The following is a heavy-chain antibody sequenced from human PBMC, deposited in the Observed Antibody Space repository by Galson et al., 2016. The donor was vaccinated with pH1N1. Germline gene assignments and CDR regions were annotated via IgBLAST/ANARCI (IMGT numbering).Heavy chain of an antibody. CDR3: ARLPYSGGYPDY. V-gene: IGHV5-51*03. D-gene: IGHD3-22*01. Sequence: QSGAEVKKPGESLKISCQGSEYRFDKHWIAWVRQMPGKGLECMGIIYPGDSDTRYSPSFQGLVTISADKSIGTAYLQWSSLRASYSAMLFCARLPYSGGYPDYCGHGTLVTVSS. CDR1: EYRFDKHW. J-gene: IGHJ4*01. CDR2: IYPGDSDT.